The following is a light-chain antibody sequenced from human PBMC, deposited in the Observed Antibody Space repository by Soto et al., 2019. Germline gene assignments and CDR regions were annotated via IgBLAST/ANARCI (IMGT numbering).Light chain of an antibody. J-gene: IGKJ3*01. Sequence: QLTQSPSSLSASVGDRVTITCRASQDVSRYLAWYQQKAGQAPKLLIYGASTLQSGVPSRFSGFGSGTEFTLTISSLQPEDFATYHCQQLQRTPFTFGPGTTVDV. CDR3: QQLQRTPFT. CDR2: GAS. V-gene: IGKV1-9*01. CDR1: QDVSRY.